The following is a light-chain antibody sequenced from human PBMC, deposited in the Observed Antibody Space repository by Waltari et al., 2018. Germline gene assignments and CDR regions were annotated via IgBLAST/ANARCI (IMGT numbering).Light chain of an antibody. CDR3: QQSHTMMYT. Sequence: DIQLTQSPSSLSASVGERVTITCRVSQNIDTFLNWYQQRPGKAPKVLIYGASSLQSGFPSRFSGSGSGTHFTLTISSLQPDDFATYFCQQSHTMMYTFGQGTKLEIK. J-gene: IGKJ2*01. V-gene: IGKV1-39*01. CDR1: QNIDTF. CDR2: GAS.